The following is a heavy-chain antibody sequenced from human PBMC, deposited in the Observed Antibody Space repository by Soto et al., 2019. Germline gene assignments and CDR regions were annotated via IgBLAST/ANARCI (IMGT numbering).Heavy chain of an antibody. J-gene: IGHJ6*03. V-gene: IGHV3-21*01. CDR3: ARDGRYHTAYYYYYYYMDV. Sequence: EVQLVESGGGLVKPGGSLRLSCAASGFTFSSYSMNWVRQAPGKGLEWVSSISSSSSYIYYADSVKGRFTISRDNAKNSLYLQMNSLRAEDTAVYYCARDGRYHTAYYYYYYYMDVWGKGTPVTVSS. D-gene: IGHD1-20*01. CDR2: ISSSSSYI. CDR1: GFTFSSYS.